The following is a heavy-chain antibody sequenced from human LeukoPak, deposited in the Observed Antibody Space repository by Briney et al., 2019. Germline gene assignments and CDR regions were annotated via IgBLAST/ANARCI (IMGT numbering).Heavy chain of an antibody. V-gene: IGHV3-48*04. J-gene: IGHJ4*02. CDR2: ISSSGSTI. D-gene: IGHD3-22*01. CDR1: GFTFSSYS. Sequence: PGGSLRLSCAASGFTFSSYSMNWVRQAPGKGLEWVSYISSSGSTIYYADSVKGRFTISRDYAKNSLYLQMNSLRAVDTAVYYCARIGATYFYDRTTDYWGQGTLVTVSS. CDR3: ARIGATYFYDRTTDY.